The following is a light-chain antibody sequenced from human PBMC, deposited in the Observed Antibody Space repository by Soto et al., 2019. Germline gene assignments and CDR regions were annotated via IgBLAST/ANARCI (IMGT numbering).Light chain of an antibody. Sequence: DIQLTQSPSSLSASIGDRVTITCRASQGITKYLAWYQQKPGKVPKLLIYAASTLQSGLPSRFSGSGSVTDFTLTISSLQPEDVATYYCQKYNNAPFTFGPGTKVDIK. CDR2: AAS. V-gene: IGKV1-27*01. CDR1: QGITKY. J-gene: IGKJ3*01. CDR3: QKYNNAPFT.